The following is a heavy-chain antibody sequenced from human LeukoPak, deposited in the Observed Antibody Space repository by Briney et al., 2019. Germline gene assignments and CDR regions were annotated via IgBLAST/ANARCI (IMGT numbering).Heavy chain of an antibody. J-gene: IGHJ5*02. CDR1: GYTFTSYG. D-gene: IGHD2-15*01. CDR3: ARDAGYCSGGSCLNWFDP. V-gene: IGHV1-18*01. Sequence: ASVKVSCKASGYTFTSYGISWVRQAPGQGLEWMGWISAYNGNTNYAQKLQGRVTMTTDTSTSTAYMELRSLRSDDTAVYYRARDAGYCSGGSCLNWFDPWGQGTLVTVSS. CDR2: ISAYNGNT.